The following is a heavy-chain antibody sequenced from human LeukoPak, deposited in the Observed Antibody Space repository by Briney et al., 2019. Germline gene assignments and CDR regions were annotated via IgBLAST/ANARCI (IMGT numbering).Heavy chain of an antibody. CDR1: GYTFTSYY. CDR2: INPSGGST. D-gene: IGHD3-10*01. CDR3: ARVSGDPTSLDY. Sequence: RWASVKVSCKASGYTFTSYYMHWVRQAPGQGLEWMGIINPSGGSTSYAQKFQGRVTMTRDMSTSTAYMELSSLRSEDTAVYYCARVSGDPTSLDYWGQGTLVTVSS. J-gene: IGHJ4*02. V-gene: IGHV1-46*01.